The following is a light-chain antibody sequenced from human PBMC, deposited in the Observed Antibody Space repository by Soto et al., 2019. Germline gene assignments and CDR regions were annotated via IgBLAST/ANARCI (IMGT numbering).Light chain of an antibody. CDR3: QQSYSTPQNP. CDR1: QSIGYY. V-gene: IGKV1-39*01. J-gene: IGKJ2*01. CDR2: AAS. Sequence: DIQMTQSPSSLSASVGDRVTITCRASQSIGYYLNWYQQKPGSAPNLLIYAASSLRSVVPSRFSRSGSGTDSSLTISSLQPEDFATYYCQQSYSTPQNPFGHGTKLEIK.